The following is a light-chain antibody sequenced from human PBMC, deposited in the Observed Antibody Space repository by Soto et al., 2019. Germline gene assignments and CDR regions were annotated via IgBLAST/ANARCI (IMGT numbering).Light chain of an antibody. Sequence: QSVLTQPPSVSGTPGQRVTISCSGSSSNIGSNKPNWYQQFPGRAPRLVIFATDQRPSGVPDRFSGSMSGTSASLAISGLQSEDEADYYCASWDGRLNGPVVFGGGTKLTVL. CDR1: SSNIGSNK. J-gene: IGLJ2*01. CDR3: ASWDGRLNGPVV. CDR2: ATD. V-gene: IGLV1-44*01.